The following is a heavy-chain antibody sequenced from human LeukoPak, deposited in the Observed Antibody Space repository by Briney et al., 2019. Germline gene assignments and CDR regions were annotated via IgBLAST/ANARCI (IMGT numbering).Heavy chain of an antibody. V-gene: IGHV3-30*18. Sequence: PGGSLRLSCAASGFTFSSYGMHWVRQAPGKGLEWVAANSYNGSDEQYPDSVKGRITISRDNSKNTLYLQMSRLRDEDTAMYYWAKEAVGGGSYIRGFDSWGQGTLVTVSS. J-gene: IGHJ4*02. CDR3: AKEAVGGGSYIRGFDS. D-gene: IGHD2-15*01. CDR1: GFTFSSYG. CDR2: NSYNGSDE.